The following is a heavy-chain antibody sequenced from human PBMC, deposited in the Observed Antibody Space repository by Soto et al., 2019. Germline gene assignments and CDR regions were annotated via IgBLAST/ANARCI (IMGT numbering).Heavy chain of an antibody. Sequence: VQLVESGGGVVQPGRSLRLSCAASGFTFSNFGMHWVRQAPGKGLEWVTTISDDGSNQYYADSVKGRFTISRDNSKDTLYLQMNSLRAEDTAVYYCAKARYSSGAGSLDYWGQGTLVTVSS. D-gene: IGHD6-19*01. CDR3: AKARYSSGAGSLDY. V-gene: IGHV3-30*18. CDR2: ISDDGSNQ. CDR1: GFTFSNFG. J-gene: IGHJ4*02.